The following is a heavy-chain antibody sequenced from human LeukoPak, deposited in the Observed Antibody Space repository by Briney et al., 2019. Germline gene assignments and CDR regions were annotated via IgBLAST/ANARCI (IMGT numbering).Heavy chain of an antibody. J-gene: IGHJ3*02. Sequence: GGSLRLSCTASGFTFSGYWMNWVRQAPGKGLLWVSRIGSDGGSTTYADSVKGRFTISRDNSKNTLYLQMNSLRAEDTAVYYCARDLGLGAFDIWGQGTMVTVSS. V-gene: IGHV3-74*03. CDR3: ARDLGLGAFDI. D-gene: IGHD5-12*01. CDR1: GFTFSGYW. CDR2: IGSDGGST.